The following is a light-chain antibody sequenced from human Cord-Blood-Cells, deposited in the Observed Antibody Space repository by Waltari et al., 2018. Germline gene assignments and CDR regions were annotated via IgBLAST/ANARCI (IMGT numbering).Light chain of an antibody. CDR2: EGS. V-gene: IGLV2-23*03. Sequence: QSALTQPASVSGSPGQSITIPCTATSSDVWSYNLVSWYQQHPGKAPKLMIYEGSKRPSGVSNRFSGSKSGNTASLTISGLQAEDEADYYCCSYAGSSTFVFGGGTKLTVL. CDR1: SSDVWSYNL. J-gene: IGLJ2*01. CDR3: CSYAGSSTFV.